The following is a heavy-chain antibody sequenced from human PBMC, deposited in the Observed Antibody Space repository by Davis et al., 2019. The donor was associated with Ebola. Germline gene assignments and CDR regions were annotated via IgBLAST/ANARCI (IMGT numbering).Heavy chain of an antibody. CDR3: TRVGFGVILGDAFDI. Sequence: GESLKISCAAPAFIFRGYALHWVRQAPGKGLEWVAFIPHDERNSFYADSVKGRFTIYSDTSEHRLYLQMNSLRVEDTAVYYCTRVGFGVILGDAFDIWGQGTMVTVSS. CDR1: AFIFRGYA. D-gene: IGHD3-16*01. J-gene: IGHJ3*02. CDR2: IPHDERNS. V-gene: IGHV3-30*04.